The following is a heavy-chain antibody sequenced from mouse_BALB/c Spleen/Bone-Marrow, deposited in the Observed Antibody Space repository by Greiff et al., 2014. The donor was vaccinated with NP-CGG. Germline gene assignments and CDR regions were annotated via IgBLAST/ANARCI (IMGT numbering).Heavy chain of an antibody. CDR2: INPSSNYT. J-gene: IGHJ4*01. D-gene: IGHD2-3*01. V-gene: IGHV1-4*01. CDR1: GYTFTSYT. Sequence: QVTLKESGAELARPGASLKMSCRTSGYTFTSYTVHWIKQRPGQGLEWIGYINPSSNYTNYNQKFKDKATLTADKSSNTAYMQLSSLTSEDSAVYYCARSMIIYFAMDYWGQGTSVTVSS. CDR3: ARSMIIYFAMDY.